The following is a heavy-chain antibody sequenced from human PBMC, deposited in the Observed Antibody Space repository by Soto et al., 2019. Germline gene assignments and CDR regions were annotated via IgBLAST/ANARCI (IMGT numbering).Heavy chain of an antibody. V-gene: IGHV4-59*11. CDR2: AYYNGFT. D-gene: IGHD2-15*01. CDR3: ARLSPPYSDATCYSESVWIDL. CDR1: GASISSHY. Sequence: SSETLSLTCTVSGASISSHYWNWIRQSPGEGLESIGYAYYNGFTSYNPSLKSRVTISIDTSKNQFSLKVNSVTAADTAVYYCARLSPPYSDATCYSESVWIDLWGQGTLVTVFS. J-gene: IGHJ5*02.